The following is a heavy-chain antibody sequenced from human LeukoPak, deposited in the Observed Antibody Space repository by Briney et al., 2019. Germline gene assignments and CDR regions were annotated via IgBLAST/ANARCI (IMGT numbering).Heavy chain of an antibody. Sequence: SETLSLTCTVSGGSISSSSYYWGWIRQPPGKGLEWIGSIYYSGSTYYNPSLKSRVTISVDTSKNQFSLKLSSVTAADTAVYYCARRRSGYPNRYYFDYWGQGTLVTVSS. CDR3: ARRRSGYPNRYYFDY. J-gene: IGHJ4*02. CDR1: GGSISSSSYY. V-gene: IGHV4-39*07. CDR2: IYYSGST. D-gene: IGHD3-22*01.